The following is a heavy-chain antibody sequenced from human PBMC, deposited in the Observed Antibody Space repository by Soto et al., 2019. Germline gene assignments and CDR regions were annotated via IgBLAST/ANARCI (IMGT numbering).Heavy chain of an antibody. CDR3: ARLRSKGQYFQH. CDR2: IYYSGST. D-gene: IGHD4-4*01. Sequence: SETLSLTCTVSGGSISSGDYYWSWIRQPPGKGLEWIGYIYYSGSTYYNPSLKSRVTISVDTSKNQFSLKLSSVTAADTAVYYCARLRSKGQYFQHWGQGTLVTVSS. V-gene: IGHV4-30-4*01. J-gene: IGHJ1*01. CDR1: GGSISSGDYY.